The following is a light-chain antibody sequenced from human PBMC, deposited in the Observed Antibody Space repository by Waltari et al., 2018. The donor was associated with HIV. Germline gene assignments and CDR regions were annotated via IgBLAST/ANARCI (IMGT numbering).Light chain of an antibody. CDR3: QQYKSYSLT. V-gene: IGKV1-5*03. Sequence: DIQMTQSPSTLSASVADRVTITCLASQSINTWLAWYQQIPGKAPKRLIYRAFNLEDGVPSRFSGSGSGAEFTLNISSLQPDDFGTYYCQQYKSYSLTFGQGTKVEIK. CDR2: RAF. J-gene: IGKJ1*01. CDR1: QSINTW.